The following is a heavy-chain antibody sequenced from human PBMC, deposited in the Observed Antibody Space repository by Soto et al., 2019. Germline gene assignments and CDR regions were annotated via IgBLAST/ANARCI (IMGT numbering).Heavy chain of an antibody. D-gene: IGHD3-16*02. CDR1: GFTFDDCA. J-gene: IGHJ6*03. Sequence: SLRLSCAASGFTFDDCAMHWVRQAPGKGLEWVSGISFNSGSIVYADSVKGRFTISRDNAKNSLYLQMNSLRAEDTAMYYCARDRYTIFNYMDVWGKGTTVTVSS. CDR2: ISFNSGSI. CDR3: ARDRYTIFNYMDV. V-gene: IGHV3-9*01.